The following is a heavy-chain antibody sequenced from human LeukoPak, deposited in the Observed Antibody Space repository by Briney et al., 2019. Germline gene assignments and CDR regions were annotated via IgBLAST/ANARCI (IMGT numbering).Heavy chain of an antibody. D-gene: IGHD3-16*01. CDR2: ISGGGGGT. CDR1: GFTFSSYA. V-gene: IGHV3-23*01. CDR3: ARDFPELGGTYFDY. J-gene: IGHJ4*02. Sequence: GGSLRLSCAASGFTFSSYAMSWVRQAPGKGLEWVSAISGGGGGTYYADSVKGRFTISRDNSKNTLYLQMNSLRAEDTAVYYCARDFPELGGTYFDYWGQGTLVTVSS.